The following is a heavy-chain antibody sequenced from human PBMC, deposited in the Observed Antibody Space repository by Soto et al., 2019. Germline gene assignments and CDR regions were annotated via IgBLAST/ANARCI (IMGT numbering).Heavy chain of an antibody. Sequence: PSETLSLTCTVSGGSISSSSYYWGWIRQPPGKGLEWIGSIYYSGSTYYNPSLKSRVTISVDTSKNQFSLKLSSVTAADTAVYYCAEIESYYYAMDVWGQGTTVTVSS. CDR2: IYYSGST. V-gene: IGHV4-39*01. J-gene: IGHJ6*02. CDR1: GGSISSSSYY. D-gene: IGHD3-22*01. CDR3: AEIESYYYAMDV.